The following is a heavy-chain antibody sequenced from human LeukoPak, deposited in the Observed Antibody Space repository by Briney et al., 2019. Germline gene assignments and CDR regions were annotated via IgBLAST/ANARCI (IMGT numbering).Heavy chain of an antibody. Sequence: SQTLSLTCAISGDSVSSNSAAWNWIRQSPSRGLEWLGRTYYRSKWHNDYAASLRSRITINPDTSKNQFSLQLNSLTPEDTAVYYCARTTVVATAIIYYDVFDTWGQGKVVTVSS. J-gene: IGHJ3*02. D-gene: IGHD2-21*02. V-gene: IGHV6-1*01. CDR1: GDSVSSNSAA. CDR2: TYYRSKWHN. CDR3: ARTTVVATAIIYYDVFDT.